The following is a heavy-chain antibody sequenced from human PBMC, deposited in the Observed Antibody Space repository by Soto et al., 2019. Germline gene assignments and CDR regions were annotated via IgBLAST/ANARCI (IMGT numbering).Heavy chain of an antibody. CDR2: IYYSGST. CDR1: GGSISSYY. Sequence: SETLSLTCTVSGGSISSYYWSWIRQPPGKGLEWIGYIYYSGSTNYNPSLKSRVTISVDTSKNQFSLKLSSVTAADTAVYYCARVRDFWSGYYFDYWGQGTLVTVSS. D-gene: IGHD3-3*01. V-gene: IGHV4-59*01. J-gene: IGHJ4*02. CDR3: ARVRDFWSGYYFDY.